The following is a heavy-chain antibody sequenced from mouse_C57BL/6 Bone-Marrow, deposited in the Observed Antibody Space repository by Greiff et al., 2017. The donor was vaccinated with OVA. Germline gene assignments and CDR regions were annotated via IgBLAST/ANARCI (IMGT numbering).Heavy chain of an antibody. V-gene: IGHV1-81*01. D-gene: IGHD2-5*01. CDR1: GYTFTSYG. CDR2: IYPRSGNT. CDR3: ARSGYSNFQAWFAY. J-gene: IGHJ3*01. Sequence: VQLQQSGAELARPGASVKLSCKASGYTFTSYGISWVKQRTGQGLEWIGEIYPRSGNTYYNEKFKGKATLTADKSSSTAYMELNSLTSEDSAVYYCARSGYSNFQAWFAYWGQGTLVTVSA.